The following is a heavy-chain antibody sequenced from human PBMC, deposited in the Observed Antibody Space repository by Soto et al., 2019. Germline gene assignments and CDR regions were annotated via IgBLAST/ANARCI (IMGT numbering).Heavy chain of an antibody. CDR2: ISFDELNQ. CDR3: ARVNHFGSGYSKYYYFGMDV. V-gene: IGHV3-30-3*01. D-gene: IGHD3-3*02. CDR1: GFTFSSYA. Sequence: GGSLRLSCVASGFTFSSYAMHWVRQAPGKGLEWVAVISFDELNQFYTDSVTGRFTISRDNSENTLFLQMNSLRVEDTAVYYCARVNHFGSGYSKYYYFGMDVWGQGTTVTVSS. J-gene: IGHJ6*02.